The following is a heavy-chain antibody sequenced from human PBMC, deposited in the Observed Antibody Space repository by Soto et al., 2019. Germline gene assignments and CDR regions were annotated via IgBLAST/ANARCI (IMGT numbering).Heavy chain of an antibody. CDR1: GFTFNSYA. CDR2: IGTDGNT. Sequence: GGSLRLSCGASGFTFNSYAMNWVRQAPGKGLAWVSAIGTDGNTYYANSVKGRFTISRDNSRTTLYLQMNSLRVEDTALYYCLRQYPGTRPFDYWGQGTLVTVSS. CDR3: LRQYPGTRPFDY. J-gene: IGHJ4*01. D-gene: IGHD2-2*01. V-gene: IGHV3-23*01.